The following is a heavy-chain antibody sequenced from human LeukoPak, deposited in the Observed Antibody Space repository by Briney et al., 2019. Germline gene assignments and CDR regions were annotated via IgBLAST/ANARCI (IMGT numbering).Heavy chain of an antibody. CDR2: IRYDGSNK. D-gene: IGHD3-10*01. CDR3: AKGERVLLWFGELLSHYDAFDI. Sequence: GGSLRLSCAASGFTFSSYGMHWVRQAPGKGLEWVAFIRYDGSNKYYADSVKGRFTISRDNSKNTLYLQMNSLRAEDTAVYYCAKGERVLLWFGELLSHYDAFDIWGQGTMVTVSS. CDR1: GFTFSSYG. V-gene: IGHV3-30*02. J-gene: IGHJ3*02.